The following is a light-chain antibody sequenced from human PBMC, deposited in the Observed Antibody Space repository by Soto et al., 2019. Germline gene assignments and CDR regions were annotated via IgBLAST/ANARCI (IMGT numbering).Light chain of an antibody. Sequence: PGESATLSCWASESVGDYLVWYQQKPGQAPRLLIYGATKRTSGNPDRFSGTGSETAFTLAISRLEPGDFAVYYCQQYVTSPAITFGQGTRLEI. CDR3: QQYVTSPAIT. V-gene: IGKV3-20*01. CDR1: ESVGDY. CDR2: GAT. J-gene: IGKJ5*01.